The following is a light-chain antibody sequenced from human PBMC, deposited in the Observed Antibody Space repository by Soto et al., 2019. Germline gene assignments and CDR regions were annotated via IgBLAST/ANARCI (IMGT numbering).Light chain of an antibody. CDR1: SSDVGAYNY. CDR3: SSYTGGSTLVV. CDR2: EVT. J-gene: IGLJ2*01. V-gene: IGLV2-14*01. Sequence: QSVLTQPASVSGSPGQSITISCTGSSSDVGAYNYVSWYQQHPGKAPRLMIYEVTNRPSGVSNRFSGAKSGNTASLTISGRRAEDEADYYCSSYTGGSTLVVFGGGTKLTVL.